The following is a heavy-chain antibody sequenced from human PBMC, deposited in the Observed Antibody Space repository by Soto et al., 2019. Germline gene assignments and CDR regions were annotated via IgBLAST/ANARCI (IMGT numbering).Heavy chain of an antibody. CDR3: AKERQDSGRVRGFDY. J-gene: IGHJ4*02. D-gene: IGHD6-19*01. CDR2: ISGSGSNR. V-gene: IGHV3-23*01. Sequence: GSLMFSCAASGFTCSSNAMSWVRQAPEKGLQWVSVISGSGSNRYYADSVKGRFTISRDNSKSTLYLQMNSLRAEDTAVYYCAKERQDSGRVRGFDYWGQGTLV. CDR1: GFTCSSNA.